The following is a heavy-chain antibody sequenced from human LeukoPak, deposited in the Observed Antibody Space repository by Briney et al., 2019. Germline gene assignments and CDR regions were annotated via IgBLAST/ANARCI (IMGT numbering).Heavy chain of an antibody. D-gene: IGHD3-22*01. CDR3: ARHYLYDTSGDGTYYFDY. CDR2: IYNSGST. CDR1: GYSINSGYH. V-gene: IGHV4-38-2*02. Sequence: SETLSLTCIVSGYSINSGYHWGWIRQPPGKGLEWIGSIYNSGSTYYNPSLKSRVTISTDTSKSQFSLKLSSVTAADTAVYYCARHYLYDTSGDGTYYFDYWGQGTLVTVSS. J-gene: IGHJ4*02.